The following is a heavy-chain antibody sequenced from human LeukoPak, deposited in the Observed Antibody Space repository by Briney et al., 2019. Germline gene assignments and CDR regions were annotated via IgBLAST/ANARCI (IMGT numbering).Heavy chain of an antibody. J-gene: IGHJ6*03. CDR2: ISYDGSDK. CDR1: GFTFSNYA. D-gene: IGHD5-12*01. CDR3: ARSLATSYYYMDV. V-gene: IGHV3-30*04. Sequence: GSLRLSFAASGFTFSNYAMHWVRPAPGKGLEWVAVISYDGSDKYYADSVKGRFTISRDNSKNTLYLQMNSLRAEDTAVYYCARSLATSYYYMDVWGKGTTVTVSS.